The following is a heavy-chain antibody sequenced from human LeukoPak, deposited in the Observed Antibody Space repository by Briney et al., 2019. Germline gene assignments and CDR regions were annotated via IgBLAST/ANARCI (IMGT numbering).Heavy chain of an antibody. CDR3: ARARGALLGY. J-gene: IGHJ4*02. D-gene: IGHD3-10*01. CDR1: GFSFSSYT. Sequence: KPGGSLRLSCSASGFSFSSYTMNWVRQAPGKGLEWVSSISSSSSYIYYADSVKGRFTISRDNAKNSLYLQMNSLRAEDTAVYYCARARGALLGYWGQGTLVTVSS. CDR2: ISSSSSYI. V-gene: IGHV3-21*01.